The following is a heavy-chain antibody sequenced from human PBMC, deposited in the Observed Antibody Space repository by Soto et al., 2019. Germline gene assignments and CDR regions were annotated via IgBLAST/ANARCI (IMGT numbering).Heavy chain of an antibody. V-gene: IGHV3-48*02. Sequence: EVQLVESGGGLVQPGGSLRLSCVASGFTFSTDTMNWVRQAPGKGLEWVAHISVSGATRYYAASVKGRFTISRDNAKTSLYLQMDSLRNEDTAVYYCARFFGSGFDYWGQGTLVTVSS. D-gene: IGHD6-19*01. CDR1: GFTFSTDT. CDR2: ISVSGATR. J-gene: IGHJ4*02. CDR3: ARFFGSGFDY.